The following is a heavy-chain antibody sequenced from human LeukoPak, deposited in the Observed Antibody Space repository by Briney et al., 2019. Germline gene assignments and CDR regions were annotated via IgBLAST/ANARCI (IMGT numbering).Heavy chain of an antibody. V-gene: IGHV1-3*01. Sequence: ASVKVSCKASGYTFTTYAMHWVRQAPGQRLEWMGWINAGNGNTKYSQKFQGRVAITRDTSASTAYMELSGLRSADTAVYYCARPWKNYDSSANWFAPWGQGTLVTVSS. D-gene: IGHD3-22*01. J-gene: IGHJ5*02. CDR1: GYTFTTYA. CDR3: ARPWKNYDSSANWFAP. CDR2: INAGNGNT.